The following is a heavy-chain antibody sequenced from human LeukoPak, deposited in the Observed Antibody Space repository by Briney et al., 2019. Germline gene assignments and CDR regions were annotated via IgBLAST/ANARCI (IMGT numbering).Heavy chain of an antibody. J-gene: IGHJ4*02. V-gene: IGHV4-38-2*02. CDR2: IYHSGST. Sequence: PSETLSLTCTVSGYSISSGYFWGWIRQPPGKGLEWIGTIYHSGSTYYNASLESRVTMSVDTSKNQFSLKLSSVTAADTAVYYCARLELRPSTRRYSYGFRPLRTFDYWAREPWSPSPQ. D-gene: IGHD5-18*01. CDR1: GYSISSGYF. CDR3: ARLELRPSTRRYSYGFRPLRTFDY.